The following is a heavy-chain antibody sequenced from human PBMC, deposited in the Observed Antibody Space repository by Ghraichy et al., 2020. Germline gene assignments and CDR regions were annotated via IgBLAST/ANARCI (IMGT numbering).Heavy chain of an antibody. Sequence: SETLSLTCPVSGASISSYYWSWIRQPAGQGLEWIGRIDTSGYTNYSPSLKSRVTMSVATSKNQFSLKLTSVTAADTAVYYCAREASSSTSRAFDYWGQGTLVTVSS. D-gene: IGHD2-2*01. J-gene: IGHJ4*02. CDR2: IDTSGYT. CDR3: AREASSSTSRAFDY. V-gene: IGHV4-4*07. CDR1: GASISSYY.